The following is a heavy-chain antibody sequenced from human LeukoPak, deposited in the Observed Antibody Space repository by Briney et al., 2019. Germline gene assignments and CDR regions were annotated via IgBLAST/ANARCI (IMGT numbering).Heavy chain of an antibody. J-gene: IGHJ6*03. D-gene: IGHD2-8*01. Sequence: GGSLRLSCAASGFTFSNYGMHWVRQAPGKGLEWVAFIRYDGSNKNYADSVKGRFTISRDNSENTLYLQMNSLRAEDTAVYYCAKGDIVRFYMDVWGKGTTVTVSS. CDR1: GFTFSNYG. CDR3: AKGDIVRFYMDV. V-gene: IGHV3-30*02. CDR2: IRYDGSNK.